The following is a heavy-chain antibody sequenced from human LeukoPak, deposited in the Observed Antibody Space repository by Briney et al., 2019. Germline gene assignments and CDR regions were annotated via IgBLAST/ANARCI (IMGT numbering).Heavy chain of an antibody. V-gene: IGHV4-34*01. CDR1: GGSFSGYY. D-gene: IGHD2-15*01. CDR3: ARGERPGCDF. J-gene: IGHJ4*02. Sequence: SETLSLTCAVYGGSFSGYYWSWIRQPPGKELEWIGEINHSGSTNYNPSLKSRVTISVDTSKNQFSLKLNSVTAADTAVYYCARGERPGCDFWGLGTLVTVSS. CDR2: INHSGST.